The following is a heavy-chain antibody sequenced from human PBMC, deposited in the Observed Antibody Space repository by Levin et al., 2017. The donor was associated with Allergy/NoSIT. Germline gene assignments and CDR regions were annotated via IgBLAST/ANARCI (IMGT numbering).Heavy chain of an antibody. CDR1: GFTFSTYS. J-gene: IGHJ4*02. CDR2: ISSTSGTV. D-gene: IGHD3-10*01. Sequence: PGGSLRLSCAASGFTFSTYSMNWVRQAPGKGLEWVSYISSTSGTVYYADSVKGRFTISRDNAKNSLYLQMNSLRDEDTAVYYCARKTSRGFGEPDYWGQGTLVTVSS. V-gene: IGHV3-48*02. CDR3: ARKTSRGFGEPDY.